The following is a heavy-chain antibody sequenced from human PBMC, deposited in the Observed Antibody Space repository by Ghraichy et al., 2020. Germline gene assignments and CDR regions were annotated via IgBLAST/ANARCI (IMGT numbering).Heavy chain of an antibody. CDR3: SRGDY. V-gene: IGHV3-7*03. Sequence: GSLRLSCAGSGFTFTTFSTSWMNWIRQAPGKGLEWVANINQDGSEKYYVDSVKGRFTISRDNAKNSLNLQMNNLREEDTAVYYCSRGDYWGQGTLVAVSS. J-gene: IGHJ4*02. CDR1: GFTFTTFSTSW. CDR2: INQDGSEK.